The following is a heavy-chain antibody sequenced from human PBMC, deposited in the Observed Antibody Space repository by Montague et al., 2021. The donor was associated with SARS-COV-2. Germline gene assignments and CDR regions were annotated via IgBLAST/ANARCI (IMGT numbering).Heavy chain of an antibody. D-gene: IGHD5-12*01. Sequence: PALVKPTQTLTLICNFSGFSLSTSGMCVSWIRQPPGKALEWLARIGWGXGKYYSTSLKTRLTISKDTSKNQVVLTMTNMDPVDTATYYCARSLPTTAMDVWGQGTTVTVSS. J-gene: IGHJ6*02. V-gene: IGHV2-70*11. CDR1: GFSLSTSGMC. CDR2: IGWGXGK. CDR3: ARSLPTTAMDV.